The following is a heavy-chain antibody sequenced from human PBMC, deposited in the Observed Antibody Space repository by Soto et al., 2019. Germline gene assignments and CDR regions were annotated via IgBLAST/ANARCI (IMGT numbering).Heavy chain of an antibody. Sequence: SETLSLTCAVSGGSISSYYWSWIRQPPGKGLEWIGYIYYSGSTNYNPSLKSRVTISVDTSKNQFSLKLSSVTAADTAVYYCARRYGASFDYWGQGTLVTVS. J-gene: IGHJ4*02. D-gene: IGHD4-17*01. CDR1: GGSISSYY. V-gene: IGHV4-59*01. CDR3: ARRYGASFDY. CDR2: IYYSGST.